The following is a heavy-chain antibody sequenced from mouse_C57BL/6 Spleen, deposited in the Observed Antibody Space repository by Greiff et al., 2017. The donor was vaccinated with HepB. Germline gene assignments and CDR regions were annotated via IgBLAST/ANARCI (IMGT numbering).Heavy chain of an antibody. CDR1: GYSITSGYY. D-gene: IGHD1-1*01. CDR3: AREGSSYGFAY. J-gene: IGHJ3*01. Sequence: ESGPGLVKPSQSLSLTCSVTGYSITSGYYWNWIRQFPGNKLEWMGYISYDGSNNYNPSLKNRISITRDTSKNQFFLKLNSVTTEDTATYYCAREGSSYGFAYWGQGTLVTVSA. V-gene: IGHV3-6*01. CDR2: ISYDGSN.